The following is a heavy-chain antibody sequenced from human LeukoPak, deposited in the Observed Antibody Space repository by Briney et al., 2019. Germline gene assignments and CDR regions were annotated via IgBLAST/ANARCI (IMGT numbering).Heavy chain of an antibody. V-gene: IGHV3-7*01. D-gene: IGHD2-8*01. J-gene: IGHJ3*02. CDR3: ARDLYLASDAFDI. Sequence: WIRQAPGKGLEWVANIKQDGSEKYYVDSVKGRFTISRDNAKNSLYLQMNSLRAEDTAVYYCARDLYLASDAFDIWGQGTMVTVSS. CDR2: IKQDGSEK.